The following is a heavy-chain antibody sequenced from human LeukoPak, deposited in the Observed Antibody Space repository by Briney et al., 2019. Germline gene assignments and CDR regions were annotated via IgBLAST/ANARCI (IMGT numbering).Heavy chain of an antibody. CDR3: ARDHAPHGFDP. Sequence: SETLSLTCAVYGGSFSGYYWSWIRQPPGKGLEWIGYIYHSGSTYYNPSLKSRVTISVDRSKNQFSLKLSSVTAADTAVYYCARDHAPHGFDPWGQGTLVTVSS. CDR2: IYHSGST. V-gene: IGHV4-34*01. CDR1: GGSFSGYY. J-gene: IGHJ5*02.